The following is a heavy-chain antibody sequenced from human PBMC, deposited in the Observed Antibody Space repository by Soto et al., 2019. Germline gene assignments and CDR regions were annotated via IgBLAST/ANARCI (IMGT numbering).Heavy chain of an antibody. CDR3: ARAGYRSVDY. Sequence: EVQLVESGGGLVQPGGSLRLSCAASGFTFSSYSMNWVRQAPGKGLEWVSYISSSGSTIYYADSVRGRFTISRDNAKNSLYLQMNTLRAGNKAVYYCARAGYRSVDYWGQGTLVTVSS. J-gene: IGHJ4*02. D-gene: IGHD3-3*01. V-gene: IGHV3-48*01. CDR2: ISSSGSTI. CDR1: GFTFSSYS.